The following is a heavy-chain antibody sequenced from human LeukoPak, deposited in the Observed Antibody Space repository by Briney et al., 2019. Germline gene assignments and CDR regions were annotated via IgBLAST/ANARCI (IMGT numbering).Heavy chain of an antibody. Sequence: ASVKVSCKASGYTFTGYYMHWVRQAPGQGLEWMGWINPNSGGTNYAQKFQGRVTMTRDTSISTAYMELSRLRSDDTAVYYYARDRGSPRFYDFWSGYYLPYGMDVWGQGTTVTVSS. CDR2: INPNSGGT. V-gene: IGHV1-2*02. J-gene: IGHJ6*02. D-gene: IGHD3-3*01. CDR1: GYTFTGYY. CDR3: ARDRGSPRFYDFWSGYYLPYGMDV.